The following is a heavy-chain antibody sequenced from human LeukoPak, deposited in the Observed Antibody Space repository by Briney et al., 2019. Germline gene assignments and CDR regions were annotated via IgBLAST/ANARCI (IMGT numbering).Heavy chain of an antibody. V-gene: IGHV1-3*01. Sequence: ASVKVSCKASGYTFTSYALHWVRQAPGQRPEWMGWINAGNANTKYSQKFQGRVTITRDTSASTGYMELSSLSSEDTAVYYCARDQPPYYDILTGHQTYYYYGMDVWGQGTTVTVSS. CDR3: ARDQPPYYDILTGHQTYYYYGMDV. D-gene: IGHD3-9*01. CDR1: GYTFTSYA. J-gene: IGHJ6*02. CDR2: INAGNANT.